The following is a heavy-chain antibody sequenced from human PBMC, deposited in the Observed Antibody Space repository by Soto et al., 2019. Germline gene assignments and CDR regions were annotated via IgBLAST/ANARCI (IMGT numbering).Heavy chain of an antibody. J-gene: IGHJ4*02. Sequence: GGSLRLSCAASRFTFSSYAMSWVRQAPGKGLEWVSAISGSGGSTYYADSVKGRFTISRDNSKNTLYLQMNSLRAEDTAVYYCAKRPPIWFGEQSFDYWGQGTLVTVSS. D-gene: IGHD3-10*01. CDR3: AKRPPIWFGEQSFDY. CDR2: ISGSGGST. CDR1: RFTFSSYA. V-gene: IGHV3-23*01.